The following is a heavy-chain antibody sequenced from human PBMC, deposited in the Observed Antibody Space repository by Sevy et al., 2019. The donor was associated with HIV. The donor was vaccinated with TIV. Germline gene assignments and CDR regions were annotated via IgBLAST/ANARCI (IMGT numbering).Heavy chain of an antibody. CDR2: IYSGGTT. CDR1: GFTVSGTF. Sequence: GGSLRLSCAASGFTVSGTFMSWVRQAPGKGLEWVSVIYSGGTTYYADSVKGRFTISRDNSKNTVYLQMNGLRAEDTVVYYCARVPGRQQMDSWGQGTLVTVSS. V-gene: IGHV3-53*01. J-gene: IGHJ5*01. CDR3: ARVPGRQQMDS. D-gene: IGHD6-13*01.